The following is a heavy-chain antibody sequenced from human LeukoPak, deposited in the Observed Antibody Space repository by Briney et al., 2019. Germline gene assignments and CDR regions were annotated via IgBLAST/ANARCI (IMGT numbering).Heavy chain of an antibody. J-gene: IGHJ4*02. Sequence: PSETLSLTCTVSDDSITTYYWSWVRQPPGKGLERIGHIFYSGSTNYNPSLKSRVSISIDTSKNQLSLKLSSVTAADTAVYYCARAKKSVAGFFDYWGQGSLVIVSS. D-gene: IGHD6-19*01. CDR3: ARAKKSVAGFFDY. V-gene: IGHV4-59*01. CDR2: IFYSGST. CDR1: DDSITTYY.